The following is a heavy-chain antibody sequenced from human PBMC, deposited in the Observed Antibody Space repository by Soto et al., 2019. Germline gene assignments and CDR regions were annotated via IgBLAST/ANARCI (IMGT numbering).Heavy chain of an antibody. CDR1: GGTFSSYT. CDR3: ARDRLGNSYNWFDP. J-gene: IGHJ5*02. Sequence: SVKVSCKASGGTFSSYTISWVRQAPGQGLEWMGRIIPILGIANYAQKLQGRVTIIRDTSASTAYMELSSLKSEDTAVYYCARDRLGNSYNWFDPWGQGT. V-gene: IGHV1-69*04. CDR2: IIPILGIA. D-gene: IGHD5-18*01.